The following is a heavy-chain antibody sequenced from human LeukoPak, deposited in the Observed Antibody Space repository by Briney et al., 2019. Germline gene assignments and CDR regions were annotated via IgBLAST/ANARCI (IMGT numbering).Heavy chain of an antibody. CDR2: INPNSGGT. CDR1: GYTFTGYY. J-gene: IGHJ3*02. V-gene: IGHV1-2*02. D-gene: IGHD6-19*01. CDR3: ALAVAAPTDAFDI. Sequence: ASVKVSCKASGYTFTGYYIHRVRQAPGQGLEWMGWINPNSGGTNYAQKFQGRVTMTRDTSISTAYMELSRLRSDDMAVYYCALAVAAPTDAFDIWGQGTMVTVSS.